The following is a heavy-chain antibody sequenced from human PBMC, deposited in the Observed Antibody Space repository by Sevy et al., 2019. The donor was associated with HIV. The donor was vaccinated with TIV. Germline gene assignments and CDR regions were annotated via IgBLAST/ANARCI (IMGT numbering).Heavy chain of an antibody. D-gene: IGHD1-26*01. Sequence: SETLSLTCTVSGDSISSGDSFWSWIRQPAGKRREWIGRIYTSGRTMYNPSLKSRVTLSVDTSKNQFSLKLSSVTAADTAVYYCARDGIKRDYYYGMDVWGQGTTVTVSS. CDR3: ARDGIKRDYYYGMDV. J-gene: IGHJ6*02. V-gene: IGHV4-61*02. CDR1: GDSISSGDSF. CDR2: IYTSGRT.